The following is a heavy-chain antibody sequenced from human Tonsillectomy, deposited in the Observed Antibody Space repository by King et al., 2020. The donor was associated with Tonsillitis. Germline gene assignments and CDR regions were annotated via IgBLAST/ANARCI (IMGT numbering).Heavy chain of an antibody. CDR1: GFTFSSYA. CDR2: ISYDGVNK. V-gene: IGHV3-30-3*01. Sequence: VQLVESGGGVVQPGRSLRLSCAASGFTFSSYAMHWVRQAPGKGLEWVAVISYDGVNKYYADSVKGRFTISRDNSKNTLYLQMNSLRAEDTAVYYCAREDSYQSSGYLDSWGQGTLVTVSP. J-gene: IGHJ4*02. D-gene: IGHD3-22*01. CDR3: AREDSYQSSGYLDS.